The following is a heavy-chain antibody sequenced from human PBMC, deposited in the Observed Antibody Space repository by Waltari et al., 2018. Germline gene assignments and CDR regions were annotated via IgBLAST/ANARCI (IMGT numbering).Heavy chain of an antibody. CDR2: SNHSGSA. CDR3: ARHSRRTWSVWFDP. J-gene: IGHJ5*02. CDR1: GESFSGFY. Sequence: QVELQQWGAGLLKPSETLSLTCAVYGESFSGFYWNWIRPPPGKGREWIGRSNHSGSANYNPANSGRVTISIDTSKDQFSLELSSVTAADTAVYYCARHSRRTWSVWFDPWGQGTLVTVSS. V-gene: IGHV4-34*02. D-gene: IGHD2-21*01.